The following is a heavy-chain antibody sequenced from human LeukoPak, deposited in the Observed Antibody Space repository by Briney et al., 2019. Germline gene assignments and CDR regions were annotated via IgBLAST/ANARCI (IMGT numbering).Heavy chain of an antibody. J-gene: IGHJ4*02. V-gene: IGHV3-30*18. CDR2: ISYDGSNK. CDR3: AKGADFSYFDY. D-gene: IGHD2-21*02. Sequence: GESLRLSCAASGFTFSNFALSWVRQAPGKGLEWVAVISYDGSNKYYADSVKGRFTISRDNSKNTLYLQMNSLRAEDTAVYYCAKGADFSYFDYWGQGTLVTVSS. CDR1: GFTFSNFA.